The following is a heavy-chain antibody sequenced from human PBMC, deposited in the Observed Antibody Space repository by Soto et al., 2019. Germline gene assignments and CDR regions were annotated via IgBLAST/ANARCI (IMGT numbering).Heavy chain of an antibody. CDR1: GYTFTSYY. V-gene: IGHV1-46*01. CDR2: INPSGGST. Sequence: GASVKVSCKASGYTFTSYYMHWVRQAPGQGHEWKGIINPSGGSTSYAQKFQGRVTMSRDTSTSTVYFELSSLRFECTAVYFFARAIGVYSYGSFPPHGMDVWGQGTTVTVSS. D-gene: IGHD5-18*01. J-gene: IGHJ6*02. CDR3: ARAIGVYSYGSFPPHGMDV.